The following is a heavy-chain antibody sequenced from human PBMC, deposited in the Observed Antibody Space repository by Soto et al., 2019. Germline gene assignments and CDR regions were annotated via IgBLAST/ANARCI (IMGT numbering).Heavy chain of an antibody. J-gene: IGHJ3*01. V-gene: IGHV4-61*01. CDR3: ATEGFGELGVFDF. CDR2: IYYSGNT. Sequence: SETLSLTCTVSGDSVSSGLYYWGWVRQPPGKGLEWIGYIYYSGNTKYNPSLESRVTMSLATSMNQFSLKVNSVTAADTAVYYCATEGFGELGVFDFWGQGTLVTVSS. D-gene: IGHD3-10*01. CDR1: GDSVSSGLYY.